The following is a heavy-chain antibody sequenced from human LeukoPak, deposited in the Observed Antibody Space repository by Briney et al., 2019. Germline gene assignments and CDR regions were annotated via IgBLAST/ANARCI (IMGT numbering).Heavy chain of an antibody. CDR3: ARDENWGPDY. D-gene: IGHD7-27*01. CDR2: INPNSGGT. V-gene: IGHV1-2*02. Sequence: ASVKVSCKASGYTFTGYYMHWVRQAPGQGLEWMGWINPNSGGTNYAQKFQGRFTKTRDTSINTLFMELSSLRSDDTAVYYCARDENWGPDYWGQGTLVTVSS. J-gene: IGHJ4*02. CDR1: GYTFTGYY.